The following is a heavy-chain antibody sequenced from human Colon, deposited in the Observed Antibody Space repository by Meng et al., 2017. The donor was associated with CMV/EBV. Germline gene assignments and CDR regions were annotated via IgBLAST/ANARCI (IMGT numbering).Heavy chain of an antibody. J-gene: IGHJ4*02. Sequence: GGSLRLSCAASGFSFRTSHMHWVRQAPGKGLEWVAYIWFDETEKSSADSVRGRFTVSRDNSKNTLYLQMSRLRADDTATYYCTTDGGAWNLVYWGQGTLVTVSS. CDR2: IWFDETEK. D-gene: IGHD1-1*01. CDR1: GFSFRTSH. V-gene: IGHV3-30*02. CDR3: TTDGGAWNLVY.